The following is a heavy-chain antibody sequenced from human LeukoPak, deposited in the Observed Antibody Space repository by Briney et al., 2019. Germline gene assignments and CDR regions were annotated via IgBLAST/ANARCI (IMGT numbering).Heavy chain of an antibody. D-gene: IGHD3-10*01. CDR1: GGSVSSGSYY. CDR3: ARIRARSGSKDFDY. V-gene: IGHV4-61*01. Sequence: SETLSLTCTVSGGSVSSGSYYWSWIRQPPGKGLEWIGYIYYSGSTNYNPSLKSRVTISVDTSKNQFSLKLSSVTAADTAVYYCARIRARSGSKDFDYWGRGTLVTVSS. J-gene: IGHJ4*02. CDR2: IYYSGST.